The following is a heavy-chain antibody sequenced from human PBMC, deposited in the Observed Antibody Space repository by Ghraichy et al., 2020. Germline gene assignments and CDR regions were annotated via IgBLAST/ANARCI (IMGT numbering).Heavy chain of an antibody. CDR1: GGSISSNNW. Sequence: SETLSLTCGVSGGSISSNNWWSWVRQPPGKGLEWIGEIYHSGSTNYNPSLKSRVTISVDKSKNQFSLRLTSVTAADTAVYYCARDVLLWFGELPNRAFDIWGQGTMVTVSS. J-gene: IGHJ3*02. D-gene: IGHD3-10*01. CDR3: ARDVLLWFGELPNRAFDI. CDR2: IYHSGST. V-gene: IGHV4-4*02.